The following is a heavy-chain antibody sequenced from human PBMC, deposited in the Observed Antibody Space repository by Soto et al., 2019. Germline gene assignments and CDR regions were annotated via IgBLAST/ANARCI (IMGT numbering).Heavy chain of an antibody. CDR1: GYTFTTYV. D-gene: IGHD3-10*01. Sequence: QVQLVQSGAEVKKPGASVKVSCKASGYTFTTYVMHWVRQAPGQRLEWMGWINAGNGNTKYSQNFQGRVTITRDTSESTTYMELSSLRSEDTAVYYCAREYGSGSYILRWFDPWGQGTLVTVSS. J-gene: IGHJ5*02. V-gene: IGHV1-3*01. CDR2: INAGNGNT. CDR3: AREYGSGSYILRWFDP.